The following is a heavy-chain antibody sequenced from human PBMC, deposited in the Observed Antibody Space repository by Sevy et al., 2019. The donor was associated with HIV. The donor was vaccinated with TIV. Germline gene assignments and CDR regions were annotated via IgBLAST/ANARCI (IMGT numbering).Heavy chain of an antibody. Sequence: GGSLRLSCGASAFTFSKAWMSWVRQAPGKGLEWVGRIKSKTDGGTTDYAASVKGRFTISRDDSKNTLYLQMNSLKTEDTAVYYCTTEADYGDYAFDYWGQGTLVTVSS. D-gene: IGHD4-17*01. J-gene: IGHJ4*02. CDR3: TTEADYGDYAFDY. V-gene: IGHV3-15*01. CDR1: AFTFSKAW. CDR2: IKSKTDGGTT.